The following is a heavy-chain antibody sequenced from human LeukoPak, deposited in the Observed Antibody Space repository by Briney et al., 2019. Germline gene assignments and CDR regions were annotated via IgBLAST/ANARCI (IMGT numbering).Heavy chain of an antibody. CDR2: IYWHDGK. J-gene: IGHJ4*02. D-gene: IGHD3-10*01. Sequence: ESGPTLVNPTQTHTLTCTFSGFSLSTDGVGVGWIRQPPGKALEWLATIYWHDGKRYSPSLQSRLTITKDTSKNQVVLTLTNIDPVDTATYYCARRAYGSGSYYSVPFDYWGQGTLVSVSS. V-gene: IGHV2-5*01. CDR1: GFSLSTDGVG. CDR3: ARRAYGSGSYYSVPFDY.